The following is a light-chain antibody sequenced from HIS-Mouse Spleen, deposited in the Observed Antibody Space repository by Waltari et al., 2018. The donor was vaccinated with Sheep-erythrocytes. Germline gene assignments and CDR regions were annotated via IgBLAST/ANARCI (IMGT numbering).Light chain of an antibody. CDR1: SSDVGGYNY. V-gene: IGLV2-11*01. J-gene: IGLJ1*01. CDR3: CSYAGSYNHV. Sequence: QSALTQPRSVSGSPGQSVTISCTGTSSDVGGYNYVSWYQQHPGKAPKLMIYDVSKRPSGVPCRFSGSKYGNTASLTISGLQAEDEADYYCCSYAGSYNHVFATGTKVTVL. CDR2: DVS.